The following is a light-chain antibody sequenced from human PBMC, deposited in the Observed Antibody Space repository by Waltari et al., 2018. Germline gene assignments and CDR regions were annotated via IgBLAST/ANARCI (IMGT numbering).Light chain of an antibody. CDR3: QHYVRLPVS. V-gene: IGKV3-20*01. J-gene: IGKJ1*01. CDR1: QSVSRS. CDR2: GAS. Sequence: EIVLTQSPGTLSLSPGERATLPGRASQSVSRSLAWYQQKPGQAPRLLIYGASSRATGVPDRFSGSGSGTDFSLTISRLEPEDFAVYYCQHYVRLPVSFGQGTKVEIK.